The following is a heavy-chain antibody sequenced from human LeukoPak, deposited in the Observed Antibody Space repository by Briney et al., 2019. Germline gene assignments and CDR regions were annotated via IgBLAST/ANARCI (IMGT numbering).Heavy chain of an antibody. CDR3: ARWRAGIAVAVDD. V-gene: IGHV3-33*01. Sequence: GGSLRLSCAASGFTFSNYGIHWVRQAPGKGLEWVALIWYDGSNKFYADSVKGRFTISRDNSKNTLYLQMNSLRAEDTAVYYCARWRAGIAVAVDDWGPGTLVTVSS. CDR1: GFTFSNYG. J-gene: IGHJ4*02. D-gene: IGHD6-19*01. CDR2: IWYDGSNK.